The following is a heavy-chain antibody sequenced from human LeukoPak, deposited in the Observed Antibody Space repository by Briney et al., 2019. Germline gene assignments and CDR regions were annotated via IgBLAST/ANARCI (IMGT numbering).Heavy chain of an antibody. D-gene: IGHD2-15*01. CDR1: GFTLNSYA. J-gene: IGHJ4*02. CDR2: ITGSGGTT. CDR3: AKDSGAYCSGGSCYRGYFHN. V-gene: IGHV3-23*01. Sequence: PGGSLRLSCAASGFTLNSYAMSWVRQAPGKGLEWVSAITGSGGTTYYADSVKGRFTMSRDNSKNTLYLLMNSLRAEDTAVYHCAKDSGAYCSGGSCYRGYFHNWGQGTLVTVSS.